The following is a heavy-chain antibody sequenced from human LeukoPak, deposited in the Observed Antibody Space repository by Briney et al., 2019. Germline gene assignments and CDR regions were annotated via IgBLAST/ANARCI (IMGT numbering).Heavy chain of an antibody. Sequence: SETLSLTCTVSGGSISSSSYYWGWIRQPPGKGLEWIGSIYYSGSTYYNPSLKSRVTISVDTSKSQFSLKLSSVTAADTAVYYCARHSSQFSFSSSWYYWFDPWGQGTLVTVSS. CDR2: IYYSGST. D-gene: IGHD6-13*01. CDR1: GGSISSSSYY. J-gene: IGHJ5*02. CDR3: ARHSSQFSFSSSWYYWFDP. V-gene: IGHV4-39*01.